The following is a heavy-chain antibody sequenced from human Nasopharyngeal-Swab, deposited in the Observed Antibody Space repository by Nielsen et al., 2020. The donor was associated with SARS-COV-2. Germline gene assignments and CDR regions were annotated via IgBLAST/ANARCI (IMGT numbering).Heavy chain of an antibody. Sequence: GESLKISCTASGFTFTNYGIHWVRQAPGKGLEWVAFIWYDGSYKYYADSVQGRFSISRDSSENTVYLQMNSLRDDDSAVYYCARDMNANSWAGKSGWFDPWGQGAQVTVSS. CDR1: GFTFTNYG. V-gene: IGHV3-33*01. D-gene: IGHD1-14*01. J-gene: IGHJ5*02. CDR2: IWYDGSYK. CDR3: ARDMNANSWAGKSGWFDP.